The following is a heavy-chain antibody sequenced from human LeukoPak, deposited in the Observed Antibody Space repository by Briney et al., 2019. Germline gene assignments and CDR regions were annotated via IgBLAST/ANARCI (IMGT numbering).Heavy chain of an antibody. Sequence: GGSLRLSCAASGFTFSSYAMHWVRQAPGKGLEWVTFIWYDASNKYYAESVKGRFTISRDNSRNTVFLQMSSLRAEDTAIYYCATDISTHYFGSWGQGTLVTVSS. V-gene: IGHV3-33*08. J-gene: IGHJ4*02. CDR1: GFTFSSYA. CDR3: ATDISTHYFGS. D-gene: IGHD3-9*01. CDR2: IWYDASNK.